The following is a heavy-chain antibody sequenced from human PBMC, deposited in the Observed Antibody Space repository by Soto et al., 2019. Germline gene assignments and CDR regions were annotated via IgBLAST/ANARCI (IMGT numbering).Heavy chain of an antibody. Sequence: GESLKISCKGSGYSFTSYWISWVRQMPGKGLERMGRIDPSDSYTNYSPSFQGHVTISADKSISTAYLQWSSLKASDTAMYYCVGGRFDSSGPARASYYYYGMDVWGQGTTVTVSS. V-gene: IGHV5-10-1*01. D-gene: IGHD3-22*01. CDR1: GYSFTSYW. CDR3: VGGRFDSSGPARASYYYYGMDV. J-gene: IGHJ6*02. CDR2: IDPSDSYT.